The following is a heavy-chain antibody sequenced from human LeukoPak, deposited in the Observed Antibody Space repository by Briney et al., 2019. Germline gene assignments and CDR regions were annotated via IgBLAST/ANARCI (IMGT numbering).Heavy chain of an antibody. CDR1: GYSISSGYY. Sequence: PSETLSLTCTVSGYSISSGYYWGRIRQPPGKGLEWIGSIYHSGSTYYNPSLKSRVTISVDTSKNQFSLKLSSVTAADTAVYYCARMAPYYYYYYMDVWGKGTTVTVSS. D-gene: IGHD5-24*01. V-gene: IGHV4-38-2*02. J-gene: IGHJ6*03. CDR2: IYHSGST. CDR3: ARMAPYYYYYYMDV.